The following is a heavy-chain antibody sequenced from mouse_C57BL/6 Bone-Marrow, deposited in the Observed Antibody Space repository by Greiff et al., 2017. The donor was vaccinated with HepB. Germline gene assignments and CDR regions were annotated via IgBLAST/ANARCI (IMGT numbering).Heavy chain of an antibody. CDR2: INSNYGTT. Sequence: HLVESGPELVKPGASVKISCKASGYSFTDYNMNWVKQSNGKSLEWIGVINSNYGTTSYNQKFKGKATLTVDQSSSTAYMQLNSLTSEDSAVYYCERDGGARWEDWGQGTTLTVSS. V-gene: IGHV1-39*01. CDR3: ERDGGARWED. D-gene: IGHD1-1*01. CDR1: GYSFTDYN. J-gene: IGHJ2*01.